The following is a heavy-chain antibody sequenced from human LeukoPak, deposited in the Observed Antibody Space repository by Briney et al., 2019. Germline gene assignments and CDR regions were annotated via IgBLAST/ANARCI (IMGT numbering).Heavy chain of an antibody. CDR2: IYYSGST. D-gene: IGHD3-10*01. CDR3: ARLYGSGSYYYYYYYMDV. CDR1: GGSISSYY. V-gene: IGHV4-59*12. J-gene: IGHJ6*03. Sequence: PSETLSLTCTVSGGSISSYYWSWIRQPPGKGLEWIGYIYYSGSTNYNPSLKSRVTISVDTSKNQFSLKLSSVTAADTAVYYCARLYGSGSYYYYYYYMDVWGKGTTVTISS.